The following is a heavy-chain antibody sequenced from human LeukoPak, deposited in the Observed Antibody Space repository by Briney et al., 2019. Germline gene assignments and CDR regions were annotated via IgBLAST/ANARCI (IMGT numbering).Heavy chain of an antibody. CDR1: GGSISSYY. D-gene: IGHD3-10*01. CDR2: IDNSGRT. J-gene: IGHJ4*02. Sequence: SETLSLTCTVSGGSISSYYWSWIRQPPGKGLEWIGEIDNSGRTNYNPSLKSRLTISVDTSKDQFSLRLSSVTAADSAVYYCARGPPPMFRGLIRRFENDSWGQGTLVTVSS. CDR3: ARGPPPMFRGLIRRFENDS. V-gene: IGHV4-59*12.